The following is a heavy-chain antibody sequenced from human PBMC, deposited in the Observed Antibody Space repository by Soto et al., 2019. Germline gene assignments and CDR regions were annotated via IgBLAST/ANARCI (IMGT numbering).Heavy chain of an antibody. D-gene: IGHD6-19*01. Sequence: GGSLRLSCGASGFTVSSYAMSFVRQAPGKGLECVSAISGSGGSTYYADSVKGRFTISRDNSKNTLYLQMNSLRAEDTAVYYCAKDKGAQWLDLVDYWGQGTLVTVSS. CDR3: AKDKGAQWLDLVDY. CDR2: ISGSGGST. V-gene: IGHV3-23*01. J-gene: IGHJ4*02. CDR1: GFTVSSYA.